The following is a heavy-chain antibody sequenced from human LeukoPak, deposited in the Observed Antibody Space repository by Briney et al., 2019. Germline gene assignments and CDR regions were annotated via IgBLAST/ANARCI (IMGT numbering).Heavy chain of an antibody. CDR2: IYSTGST. D-gene: IGHD6-13*01. J-gene: IGHJ4*02. Sequence: SETLSLTCTVSGGSISRYYWSWIRQPAGKGLEWIGRIYSTGSTNYNPSLKSRVTMSVDTSKNQFSLRLRSVTAADTAVYYCARQIASAGRAGFDFWGQGALVTVSS. CDR1: GGSISRYY. V-gene: IGHV4-4*07. CDR3: ARQIASAGRAGFDF.